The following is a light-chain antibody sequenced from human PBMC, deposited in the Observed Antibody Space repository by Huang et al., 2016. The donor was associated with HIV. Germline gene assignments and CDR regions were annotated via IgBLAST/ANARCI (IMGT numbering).Light chain of an antibody. V-gene: IGKV3-20*01. CDR1: QSVSGNNY. CDR3: QLYCGSPRT. Sequence: DIVLTQSPGNLSLSPGERATLSCRASQSVSGNNYLAWYRHKHGQALRLLIYGASRRATWLPDRFSGSVYGTDFTLTISRLEPGEFAVYYCQLYCGSPRTFGGGTKVEIK. J-gene: IGKJ4*01. CDR2: GAS.